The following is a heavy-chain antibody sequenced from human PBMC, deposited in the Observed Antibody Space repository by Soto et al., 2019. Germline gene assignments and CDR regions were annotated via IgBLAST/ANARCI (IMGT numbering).Heavy chain of an antibody. CDR3: AKDGLYSGYEPNYYYYGMDV. CDR2: ISGSGGST. V-gene: IGHV3-23*01. Sequence: GGSLRLSCAASGFTFSSYAMSWVRQAPGKGLEWVSAISGSGGSTYYADSVKGRFTISRDNSKNTLYLQMNSLRAEDTAVYYCAKDGLYSGYEPNYYYYGMDVWGQGTTVTVSS. CDR1: GFTFSSYA. D-gene: IGHD5-12*01. J-gene: IGHJ6*02.